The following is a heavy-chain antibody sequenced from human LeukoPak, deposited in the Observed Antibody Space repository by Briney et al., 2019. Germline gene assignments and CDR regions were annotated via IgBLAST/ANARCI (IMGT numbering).Heavy chain of an antibody. CDR3: ARISQSSGGFYY. CDR2: ISYRGST. Sequence: PSETLSLTCTVSGGSISNSGGFYWSWIRQHPGNGLEWIGFISYRGSTYYNPFLKSRVSMSVDTSRSQFSLRLTSVTDEDTAVYYCARISQSSGGFYYWGQGSLVTVPS. V-gene: IGHV4-31*02. J-gene: IGHJ4*02. CDR1: GGSISNSGGFY. D-gene: IGHD2-15*01.